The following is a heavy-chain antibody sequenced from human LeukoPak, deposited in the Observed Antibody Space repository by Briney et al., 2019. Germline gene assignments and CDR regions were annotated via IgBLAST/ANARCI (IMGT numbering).Heavy chain of an antibody. CDR2: ISGSGGTT. V-gene: IGHV3-23*01. CDR1: GFTFSSYA. D-gene: IGHD2-15*01. Sequence: GGSLRLSCAVSGFTFSSYAMSWVRQAPGKGLEWVSGISGSGGTTYYADSVKGRFTISRDDSTNTVYMQMNSLRAEDTAGYFRARGGGRRWPDFEHWGQGTLVTVSS. J-gene: IGHJ4*02. CDR3: ARGGGRRWPDFEH.